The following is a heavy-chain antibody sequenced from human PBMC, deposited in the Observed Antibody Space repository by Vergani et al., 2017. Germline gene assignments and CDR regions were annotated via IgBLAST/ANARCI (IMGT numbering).Heavy chain of an antibody. CDR2: IYWDDDK. D-gene: IGHD3-3*01. Sequence: QITLKESGPTLVKPTQTLTLTCTFSGFSLSTSGVGVGWIRQPPGKALEWLALIYWDDDKRYSPSLKSRLTITKDTSKNQVVLTMTNMYPVDTATYYCAHSGYDFWSGYYTGPSFDYWGQGTLVTVSS. V-gene: IGHV2-5*02. CDR3: AHSGYDFWSGYYTGPSFDY. J-gene: IGHJ4*02. CDR1: GFSLSTSGVG.